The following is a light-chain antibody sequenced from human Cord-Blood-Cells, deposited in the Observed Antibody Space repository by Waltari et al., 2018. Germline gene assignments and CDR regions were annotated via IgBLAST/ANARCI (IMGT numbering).Light chain of an antibody. V-gene: IGKV3-15*01. Sequence: IVLTQSPATLSVSPGERATLSCRASQSVSSNLAWYQQKPGQAPRLLIYSASTRATGIPARFSGSGSGTEFTLTISSLQSEDFAVYDCQQYNNWPPMYSFGQGTKLEIK. CDR2: SAS. CDR3: QQYNNWPPMYS. CDR1: QSVSSN. J-gene: IGKJ2*03.